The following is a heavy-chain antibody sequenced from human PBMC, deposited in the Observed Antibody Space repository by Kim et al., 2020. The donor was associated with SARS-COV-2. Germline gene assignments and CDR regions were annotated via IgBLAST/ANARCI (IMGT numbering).Heavy chain of an antibody. CDR3: ASGRYYYDSSGYFRRGHAFDI. V-gene: IGHV5-10-1*01. CDR1: GYSFTSYW. CDR2: IDPSDSYT. Sequence: GESLKISCKGSGYSFTSYWISWVRQMPGKGLEWMGRIDPSDSYTNYSPSFQGHVTISADKSISTAYLQWSSLKASDTAMYYCASGRYYYDSSGYFRRGHAFDIWGQGTMVTVSS. J-gene: IGHJ3*02. D-gene: IGHD3-22*01.